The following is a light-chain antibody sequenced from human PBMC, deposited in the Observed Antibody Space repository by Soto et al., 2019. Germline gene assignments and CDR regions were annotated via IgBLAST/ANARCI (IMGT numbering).Light chain of an antibody. CDR3: SSYAGSAVI. Sequence: QSALTQPPSASGSHGQSVTSSCTGTSSDVGDYNYVSWYQQHPGKAPKLMIYEVSKRPSGVPDRFSGSKSGNTASLTVSGLQAEDEADYYCSSYAGSAVIFGGGTNLTVL. CDR2: EVS. V-gene: IGLV2-8*01. CDR1: SSDVGDYNY. J-gene: IGLJ2*01.